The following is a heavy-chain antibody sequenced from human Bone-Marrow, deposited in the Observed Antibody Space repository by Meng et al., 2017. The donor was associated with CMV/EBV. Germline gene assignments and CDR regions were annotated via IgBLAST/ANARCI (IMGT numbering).Heavy chain of an antibody. Sequence: GESLKISCAASGFTFSSYSMNWVRQAPGKGLEWVSSISSSSSYIYYADSVKGRFTISRDNAKNSLYLQMNSLRAEDTAVYYCAKDLQYYYDSSGTQDFDYWGQGTLVTVSS. J-gene: IGHJ4*02. CDR3: AKDLQYYYDSSGTQDFDY. CDR1: GFTFSSYS. CDR2: ISSSSSYI. V-gene: IGHV3-21*01. D-gene: IGHD3-22*01.